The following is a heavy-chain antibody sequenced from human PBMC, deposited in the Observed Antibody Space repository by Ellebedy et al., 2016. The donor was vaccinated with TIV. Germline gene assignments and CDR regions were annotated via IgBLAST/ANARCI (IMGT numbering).Heavy chain of an antibody. V-gene: IGHV4-38-2*02. CDR3: ARVVGGGGNDY. CDR2: IYHDGST. Sequence: MPSETLSLTCTVSGYSISSNYYWGWVRQPPGKGLEWIGTIYHDGSTYYSPSLKSRVTISVDTSKNQFSLKLSSVTAADTAVYYCARVVGGGGNDYWGQGILVTVSS. J-gene: IGHJ4*02. CDR1: GYSISSNYY. D-gene: IGHD3-16*01.